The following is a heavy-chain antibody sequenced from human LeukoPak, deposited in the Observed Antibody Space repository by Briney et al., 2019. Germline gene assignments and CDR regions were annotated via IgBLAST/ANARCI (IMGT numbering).Heavy chain of an antibody. V-gene: IGHV3-23*01. CDR3: AKIPLGYCSDGTCTNWFDP. CDR1: GFTFSTYA. D-gene: IGHD2-15*01. J-gene: IGHJ5*02. Sequence: GGSLRLSCAASGFTFSTYAMTWVRQAPGKGLEWVSGISNSGGGSTYYADSVKGRFTISRDNSKNTLYLQMNSLRGEDTAVYYCAKIPLGYCSDGTCTNWFDPWGQGTLVTVSS. CDR2: ISNSGGGST.